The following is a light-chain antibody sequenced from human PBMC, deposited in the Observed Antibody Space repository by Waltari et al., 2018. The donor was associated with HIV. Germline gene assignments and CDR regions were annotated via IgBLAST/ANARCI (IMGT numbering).Light chain of an antibody. CDR1: RGIGNF. Sequence: DIELTQSPSFLSASVGDRVTITCRASRGIGNFLAWYQQKPGKAPKLLIYGASTLQTGVPSRFSGSGSGTEFTLTISSLQAEDVAVYYCQQYYSTPPLTFGGGTKVEIK. V-gene: IGKV1-9*01. J-gene: IGKJ4*01. CDR3: QQYYSTPPLT. CDR2: GAS.